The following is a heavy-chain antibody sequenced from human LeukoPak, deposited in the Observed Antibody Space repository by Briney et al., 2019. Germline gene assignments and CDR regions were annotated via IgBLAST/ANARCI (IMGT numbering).Heavy chain of an antibody. Sequence: SETLSLTCAVYGGSFSGYYWSWIPQPPGKGLEWIGEINHSGSTNYNPSLKSRVTISVDTSKNRFSLKLSSVTAADTAVYYCARHPGYGDYFDYWGQGTLVTVSS. CDR1: GGSFSGYY. CDR2: INHSGST. V-gene: IGHV4-34*01. D-gene: IGHD4-17*01. CDR3: ARHPGYGDYFDY. J-gene: IGHJ4*02.